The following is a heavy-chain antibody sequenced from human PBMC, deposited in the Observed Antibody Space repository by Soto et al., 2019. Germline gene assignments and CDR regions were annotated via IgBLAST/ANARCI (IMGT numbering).Heavy chain of an antibody. V-gene: IGHV3-7*03. CDR2: IKQDGSEK. CDR1: GFTFISYG. J-gene: IGHJ4*02. Sequence: GGSLRLSCAASGFTFISYGMSWVRQGPGKGLEWVANIKQDGSEKYYVDSVKGRFTISRDNAKNSLYLQMNSLRAEDTAVSYSARDVYYYASSGSYHKSYYFDYWGQGTMVTVSS. D-gene: IGHD3-22*01. CDR3: ARDVYYYASSGSYHKSYYFDY.